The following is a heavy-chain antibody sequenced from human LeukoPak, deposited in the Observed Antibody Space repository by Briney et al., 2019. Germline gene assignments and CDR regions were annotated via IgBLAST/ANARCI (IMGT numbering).Heavy chain of an antibody. CDR1: GYTFTSYY. V-gene: IGHV1-46*01. J-gene: IGHJ4*02. D-gene: IGHD6-19*01. Sequence: GASVKVSCKTSGYTFTSYYMHWVRQAPGQGLEWMGMINPTAGRTSYAQRFQKFHGRVTMSRDMSTSTVYMELSSLKSDDTAVYYCAREGAVAGTYDYWGQGTLVTVSS. CDR2: INPTAGRT. CDR3: AREGAVAGTYDY.